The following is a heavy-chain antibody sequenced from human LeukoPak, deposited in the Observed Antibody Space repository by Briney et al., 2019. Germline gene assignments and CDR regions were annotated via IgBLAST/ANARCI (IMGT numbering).Heavy chain of an antibody. V-gene: IGHV1-8*03. CDR1: GYTFTRND. CDR2: MYPNSGNT. CDR3: ARVPTKISTVETRWFDP. Sequence: ASVKVSCKASGYTFTRNDINWVRQATGQGLGWRGWMYPNSGNTGYAQKFQGRVTITRNTSISTAYMELSSLRSEDTAVYYSARVPTKISTVETRWFDPWGQGTLVTVSS. D-gene: IGHD4-23*01. J-gene: IGHJ5*02.